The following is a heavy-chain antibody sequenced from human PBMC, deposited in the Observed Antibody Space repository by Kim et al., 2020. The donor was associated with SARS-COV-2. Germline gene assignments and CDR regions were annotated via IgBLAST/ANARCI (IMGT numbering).Heavy chain of an antibody. Sequence: LKSRLTMSVDTSKNQFSLKLSSVTAADTAVYYCARDSQKLVPYYYYAMDVWGQGTTVTVSS. D-gene: IGHD6-13*01. V-gene: IGHV4-31*02. J-gene: IGHJ6*02. CDR3: ARDSQKLVPYYYYAMDV.